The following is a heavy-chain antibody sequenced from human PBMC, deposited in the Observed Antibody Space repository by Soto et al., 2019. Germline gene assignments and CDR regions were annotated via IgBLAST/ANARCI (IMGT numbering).Heavy chain of an antibody. CDR2: INPNSGGT. Sequence: ASVKVSCKASGYTFTGYYMHWVRQAPGQGLEWMGWINPNSGGTNYAQKFQGWVTMTRDTSISTAYMELSRLRSDDTAVYYCARSMQGAYCSSTSCYIGAFDIWGQGTMVTVSS. J-gene: IGHJ3*02. CDR1: GYTFTGYY. D-gene: IGHD2-2*02. V-gene: IGHV1-2*04. CDR3: ARSMQGAYCSSTSCYIGAFDI.